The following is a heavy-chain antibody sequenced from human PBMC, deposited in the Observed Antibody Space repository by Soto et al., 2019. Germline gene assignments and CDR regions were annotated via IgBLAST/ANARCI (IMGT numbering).Heavy chain of an antibody. D-gene: IGHD1-20*01. V-gene: IGHV1-69*06. CDR2: IIPIFGTA. Sequence: QVQLVQSGAEVKKPGSSVKVSCKASEGTFSSYAISWVRQAPGQGLEWMGGIIPIFGTANYAQKFQGRVTITADKSTSTAYMELSSLRSEDTAVYYCARALPYNWNGFAEVHYYGMDVWGQGTTVTVSS. CDR3: ARALPYNWNGFAEVHYYGMDV. CDR1: EGTFSSYA. J-gene: IGHJ6*02.